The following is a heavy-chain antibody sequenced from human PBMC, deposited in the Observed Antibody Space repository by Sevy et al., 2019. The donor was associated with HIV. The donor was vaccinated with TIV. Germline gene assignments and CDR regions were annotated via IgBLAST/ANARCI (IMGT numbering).Heavy chain of an antibody. CDR1: GFTFSDFY. J-gene: IGHJ6*02. CDR2: ISGSDHTI. CDR3: ATDPIIVLVVTDGMDV. V-gene: IGHV3-11*01. D-gene: IGHD2-8*01. Sequence: GGSLRLSCAASGFTFSDFYMSWIRQAPGKGLEWISYISGSDHTIYYADSVKGRFTISRDNDKNSLYLQMNSLRAEDTAVYYCATDPIIVLVVTDGMDVWGQGTTVTVSS.